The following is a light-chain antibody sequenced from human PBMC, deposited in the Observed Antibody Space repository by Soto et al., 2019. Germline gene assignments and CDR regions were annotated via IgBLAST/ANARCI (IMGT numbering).Light chain of an antibody. V-gene: IGLV2-14*01. CDR3: SSYTSSSSLYV. CDR1: SSDVGGYNY. CDR2: EVS. J-gene: IGLJ1*01. Sequence: QSVLTQPASVSGSPGQSITISCTGTSSDVGGYNYVSWYQQHPGTAPKLMICEVSDRPSGLSNRFSGSKSGNTASLTISGLQAEDEADYYCSSYTSSSSLYVFGTGTKVTVL.